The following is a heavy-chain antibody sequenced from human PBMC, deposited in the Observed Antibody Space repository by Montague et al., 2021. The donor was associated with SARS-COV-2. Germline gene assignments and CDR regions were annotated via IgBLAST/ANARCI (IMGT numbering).Heavy chain of an antibody. CDR3: ARGSLAAAATRSGY. V-gene: IGHV4-61*08. CDR1: GGSVSSGGYY. CDR2: IYDSGST. Sequence: SETLSLTCTVSGGSVSSGGYYWSWIRQPPGKGLEWIGFIYDSGSTNYSPSLKSRVTISLYTSKNQFSLKLTSVTAADTAVYYCARGSLAAAATRSGYWGQGTLVTVSS. D-gene: IGHD6-13*01. J-gene: IGHJ4*02.